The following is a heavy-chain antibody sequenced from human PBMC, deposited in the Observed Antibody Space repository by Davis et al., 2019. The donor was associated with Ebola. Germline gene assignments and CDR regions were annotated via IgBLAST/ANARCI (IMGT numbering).Heavy chain of an antibody. V-gene: IGHV1-46*01. D-gene: IGHD1-26*01. CDR1: GYTFTSYY. CDR2: INPSGGST. J-gene: IGHJ6*03. CDR3: ARFFRQPIVEDHAKTYYFYYMDV. Sequence: ASVKVSCKASGYTFTSYYMHWLRQAPGQGLEWMGIINPSGGSTTYAQKFQDRVTMTRDTSASTVYMEVSSLRSEDTAVYYCARFFRQPIVEDHAKTYYFYYMDVWGKGTSVTVSS.